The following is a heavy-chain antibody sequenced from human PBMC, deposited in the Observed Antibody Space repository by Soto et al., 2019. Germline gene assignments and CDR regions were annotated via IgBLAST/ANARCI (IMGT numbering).Heavy chain of an antibody. D-gene: IGHD3-9*01. J-gene: IGHJ4*02. V-gene: IGHV4-38-2*01. CDR1: GYFISSGYY. CDR3: ARVPPQLRYFDWLPHHFDY. CDR2: IYHSGST. Sequence: PSETLSLTCAVSGYFISSGYYWGWIRQPPGKGLEWIGSIYHSGSTYYNPSLKSRVTISVDTSKNQFSLKLSSVTAADTAVYYCARVPPQLRYFDWLPHHFDYWGQGTLVTVSS.